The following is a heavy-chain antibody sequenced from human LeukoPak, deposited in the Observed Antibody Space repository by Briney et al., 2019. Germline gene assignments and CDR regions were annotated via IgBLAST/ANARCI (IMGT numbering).Heavy chain of an antibody. Sequence: SETLSLTCTVSGGSISSGSYYWSWIRQPAGKGLEWIGRIYTSGSTNYNPSLKSRVTISVDTSKNQFSLKLSSVTAADTAVYYCARRGDYGGIIWGQGTLVTVSS. CDR2: IYTSGST. D-gene: IGHD4-23*01. J-gene: IGHJ4*02. CDR3: ARRGDYGGII. CDR1: GGSISSGSYY. V-gene: IGHV4-61*02.